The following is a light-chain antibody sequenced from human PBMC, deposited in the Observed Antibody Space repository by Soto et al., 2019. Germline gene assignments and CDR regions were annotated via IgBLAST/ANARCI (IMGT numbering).Light chain of an antibody. CDR3: SSYAGSSDFYV. CDR1: RSDVGGYIF. J-gene: IGLJ1*01. V-gene: IGLV2-8*01. CDR2: EVN. Sequence: QSALTQPPSASGSPGQSVTISCTGTRSDVGGYIFVSWYQQRPGKAPKLMIYEVNKRPSGVPDRFSGSKSGNTASLTVSGLQAEDEAVYYCSSYAGSSDFYVFGTGTKLTVL.